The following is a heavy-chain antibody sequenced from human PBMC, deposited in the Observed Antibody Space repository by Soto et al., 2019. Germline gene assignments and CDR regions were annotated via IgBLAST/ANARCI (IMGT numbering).Heavy chain of an antibody. V-gene: IGHV1-46*01. D-gene: IGHD2-2*01. Sequence: ASVKVSCKASGYTFTSYYMHWVRQAPVQGLEWMGIINPSGGSTSYAQKFQGRVTMTRDTSTSTVYMELSSLRSEDTAVYYCARDVSGPGATYVMDVWGQGTTVTVSS. CDR3: ARDVSGPGATYVMDV. CDR1: GYTFTSYY. CDR2: INPSGGST. J-gene: IGHJ6*02.